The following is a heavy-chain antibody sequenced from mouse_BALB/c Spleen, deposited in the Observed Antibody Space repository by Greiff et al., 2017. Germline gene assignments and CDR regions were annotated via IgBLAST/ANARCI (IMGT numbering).Heavy chain of an antibody. CDR1: GYSFTSYY. J-gene: IGHJ3*01. CDR2: IDPFNGGT. Sequence: EVQRVESGPELMKPGASVKISCKASGYSFTSYYMHWVKQSHGKSLEWIGYIDPFNGGTSYNQKFKGKATLTVDKSSSTAYMHLSSLTSEDSAVYYCARSGYGYDWFAYWGQGTLVTVSA. D-gene: IGHD2-2*01. CDR3: ARSGYGYDWFAY. V-gene: IGHV1S135*01.